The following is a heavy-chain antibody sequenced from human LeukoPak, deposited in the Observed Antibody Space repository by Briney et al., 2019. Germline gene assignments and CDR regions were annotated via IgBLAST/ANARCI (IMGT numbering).Heavy chain of an antibody. CDR3: ARAPMVRGVMSYHYYYMDV. CDR1: GYTFTSYD. CDR2: MNPNSGNT. Sequence: ASVKVSCKASGYTFTSYDINWVRQATGQGLGWMGWMNPNSGNTGYAQKFQGRVTMTRNTSISTAYMELSSLRSEDTAVYYCARAPMVRGVMSYHYYYMDVWGKGTTVTISS. D-gene: IGHD3-10*01. J-gene: IGHJ6*03. V-gene: IGHV1-8*01.